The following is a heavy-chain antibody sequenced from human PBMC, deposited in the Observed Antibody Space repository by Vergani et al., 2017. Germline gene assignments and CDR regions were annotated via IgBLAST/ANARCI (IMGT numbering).Heavy chain of an antibody. CDR3: ARGPARRSNWFDP. D-gene: IGHD6-6*01. V-gene: IGHV4-34*01. CDR2: INHSGST. CDR1: GGSFSGYY. Sequence: QVQLQQRGAGLLKPSETLSLTCAVDGGSFSGYYWSWIRQPPGKGLEWIGEINHSGSTNYNPSLKSRVTISVDTSKNQFSLKLNSVTAADTAVYYCARGPARRSNWFDPWGQGTQVIVSS. J-gene: IGHJ5*02.